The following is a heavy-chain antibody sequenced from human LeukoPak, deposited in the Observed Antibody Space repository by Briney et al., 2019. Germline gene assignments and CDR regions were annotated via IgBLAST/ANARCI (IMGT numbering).Heavy chain of an antibody. D-gene: IGHD3-10*01. CDR2: FHYSGST. CDR3: ARGAYYYDSGD. Sequence: SETLSLTCTVSGGSISSSSYYWGWIRQPPGKGLEWIGNFHYSGSTYYNPSLKSRVTISVDTSKNQFSLKLSSVTAADTAVYYCARGAYYYDSGDWGQGTLVTVSS. J-gene: IGHJ4*02. V-gene: IGHV4-39*07. CDR1: GGSISSSSYY.